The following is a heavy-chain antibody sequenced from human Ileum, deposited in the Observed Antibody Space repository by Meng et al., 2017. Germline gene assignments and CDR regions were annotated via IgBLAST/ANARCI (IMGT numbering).Heavy chain of an antibody. V-gene: IGHV4-39*07. CDR1: GASISTSTYY. CDR3: AREIGPRSGYIY. CDR2: FYYGRST. D-gene: IGHD3-10*01. J-gene: IGHJ4*02. Sequence: SETLSLTCTVSGASISTSTYYWGWLRQPPGKGLEWIGSFYYGRSTFINPSLRSRVTISVDTSESQFSLRLTSVTAADTAIYYCAREIGPRSGYIYWGLGTLVTVSS.